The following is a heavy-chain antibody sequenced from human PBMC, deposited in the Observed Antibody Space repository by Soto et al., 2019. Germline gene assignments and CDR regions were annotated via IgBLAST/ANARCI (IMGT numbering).Heavy chain of an antibody. D-gene: IGHD3-22*01. Sequence: PGGSLRLSCAASGFTFSSYAMSWVRQAPGKGLEWVSAISGSGGSTYYADSVKGRFTISRDNSKNTLYLQMNSLRAEDTAVYYCAIGRNYYDGSGYSPFDYWGQGTLVTVSS. V-gene: IGHV3-23*01. CDR1: GFTFSSYA. CDR3: AIGRNYYDGSGYSPFDY. J-gene: IGHJ4*02. CDR2: ISGSGGST.